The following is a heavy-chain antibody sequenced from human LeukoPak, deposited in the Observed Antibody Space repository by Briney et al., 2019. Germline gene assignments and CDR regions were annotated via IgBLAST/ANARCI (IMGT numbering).Heavy chain of an antibody. CDR3: AGLHFARAEEFDP. V-gene: IGHV4-59*08. CDR2: IYCGRST. D-gene: IGHD1-14*01. J-gene: IGHJ5*01. Sequence: PSETLSLTCSVSGGSMNGHYWSWIRQSPGKGLEWIGYIYCGRSTTYNPSLQSRVTMLWDTSKNQFSLTLRFVTAADTAVYYCAGLHFARAEEFDPWGQGTLVTVSS. CDR1: GGSMNGHY.